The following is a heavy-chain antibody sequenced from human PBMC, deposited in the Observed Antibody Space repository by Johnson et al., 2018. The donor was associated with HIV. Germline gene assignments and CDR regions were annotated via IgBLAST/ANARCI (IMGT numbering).Heavy chain of an antibody. Sequence: VKLVESGGGLIQPGGSLRLSCAASGFTVSSNYMSWVRQAPGKGLEWVSVIYSGGSTYYADSVKGRFTISRDNSKNTLYLQMNSLGAEDTAVYYCARDRAVADAFDSSGFPDAFDIWGQGTMVTV. CDR1: GFTVSSNY. J-gene: IGHJ3*02. CDR3: ARDRAVADAFDSSGFPDAFDI. D-gene: IGHD3-22*01. V-gene: IGHV3-53*01. CDR2: IYSGGST.